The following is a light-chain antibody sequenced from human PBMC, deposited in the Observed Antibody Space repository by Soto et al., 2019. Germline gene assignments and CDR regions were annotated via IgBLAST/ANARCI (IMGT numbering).Light chain of an antibody. J-gene: IGKJ2*04. V-gene: IGKV3-11*01. CDR2: DAS. CDR3: QQRSNWRS. Sequence: EIVLTQSPATLSLSPGERATLSCRASQSVSSYLAWYQQKPGQAPRLLIYDASNRDTGIPARFSGSRSRTDFTLTISRLEPEDFAVYYCQQRSNWRSFGQGTKLEIK. CDR1: QSVSSY.